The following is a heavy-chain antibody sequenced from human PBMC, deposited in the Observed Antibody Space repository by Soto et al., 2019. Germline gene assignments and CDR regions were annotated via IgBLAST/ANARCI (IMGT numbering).Heavy chain of an antibody. V-gene: IGHV4-31*03. CDR3: ARDSPEPQNYYYYYGMDV. CDR1: GGSISSGGYY. Sequence: QVQLQESGPGLVKASQTLSLTCTVSGGSISSGGYYWSWIRQHPGKGLEWIGYIYYSGSTYYNPSLKSRVTISVDTSKNQFSLKLSSVTAADTAVYYCARDSPEPQNYYYYYGMDVWGQGTTVTVSS. J-gene: IGHJ6*02. CDR2: IYYSGST.